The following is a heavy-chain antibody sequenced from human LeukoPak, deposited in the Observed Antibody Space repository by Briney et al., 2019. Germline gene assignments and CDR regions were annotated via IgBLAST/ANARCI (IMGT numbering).Heavy chain of an antibody. CDR1: DGSISTYY. Sequence: SETLSLTCTISDGSISTYYWSWIRQPPGKGLEWIGYIYDSWNTKYNPSLKGRVTISGDTSKNLLSLELTSVTAADTAVYYCATCRDEFADYGFTSWGQGFLVTVSS. CDR3: ATCRDEFADYGFTS. CDR2: IYDSWNT. J-gene: IGHJ5*02. D-gene: IGHD4-17*01. V-gene: IGHV4-59*01.